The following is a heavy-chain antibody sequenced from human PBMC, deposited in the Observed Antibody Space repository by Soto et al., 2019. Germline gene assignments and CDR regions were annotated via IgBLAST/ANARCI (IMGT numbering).Heavy chain of an antibody. J-gene: IGHJ4*02. D-gene: IGHD4-17*01. CDR2: ISAYNGNT. Sequence: QVQLVQSGAEVKKPGASVTVSCKASGYTFTSYGISWLRQAPGQGLEWMGWISAYNGNTNYAQKLQGRVTMTTDTPTSTAYLELRSLRADDTAVYYCARDWETTVTTQPDYWGQGTLVTVSS. CDR3: ARDWETTVTTQPDY. CDR1: GYTFTSYG. V-gene: IGHV1-18*01.